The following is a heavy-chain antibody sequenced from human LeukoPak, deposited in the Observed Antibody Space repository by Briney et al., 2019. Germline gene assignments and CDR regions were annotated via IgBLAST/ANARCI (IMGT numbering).Heavy chain of an antibody. J-gene: IGHJ4*02. Sequence: ASVKVSCKASGYTFTGYYMHWVRQAPGQGLEWMGWINPNSGGTNYAQKFQGRVTMTRDTSISTAYMELSRRRSDDTAVYYCARDQEWLQSNFDYWGQGTLVTVSS. D-gene: IGHD5-24*01. CDR3: ARDQEWLQSNFDY. CDR1: GYTFTGYY. CDR2: INPNSGGT. V-gene: IGHV1-2*02.